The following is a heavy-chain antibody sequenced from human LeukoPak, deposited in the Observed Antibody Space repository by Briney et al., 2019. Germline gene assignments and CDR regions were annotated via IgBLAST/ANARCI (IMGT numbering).Heavy chain of an antibody. CDR3: ARDRADGYNYGDSFDN. CDR1: GFTVSNNY. V-gene: IGHV3-66*01. D-gene: IGHD5-18*01. Sequence: GGSLRLSCVASGFTVSNNYMSWVRQAPGKGLEWVSVIYSNGKAYYIDSVMGRFTISRDISQNTLFLQMNNLRAEDTAVYYCARDRADGYNYGDSFDNWGQGVLVTVSS. J-gene: IGHJ4*02. CDR2: IYSNGKA.